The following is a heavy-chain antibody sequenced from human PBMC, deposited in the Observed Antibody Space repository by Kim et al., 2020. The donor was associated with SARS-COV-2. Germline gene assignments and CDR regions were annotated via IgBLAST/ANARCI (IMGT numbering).Heavy chain of an antibody. D-gene: IGHD1-26*01. J-gene: IGHJ4*02. CDR3: ARDLKLAGSYSHFDY. CDR1: GYTFTSYG. Sequence: ASVKVSCKASGYTFTSYGISWVRQAPGQGLEWMGWISAYNGNTNYAQKLQGRVTMTTDTSTSTAYMELRSLRSDDTAVYYCARDLKLAGSYSHFDYWGQGTLVTVSS. V-gene: IGHV1-18*01. CDR2: ISAYNGNT.